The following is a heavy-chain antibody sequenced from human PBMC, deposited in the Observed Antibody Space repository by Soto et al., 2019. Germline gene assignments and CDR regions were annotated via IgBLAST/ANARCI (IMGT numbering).Heavy chain of an antibody. Sequence: EVQLLESGGGLVQPGGSLRLSCAASGFTFSSYAMSWVRQAPGKGLEWVSAISGSGGSTYYADSVKGRFTISRDNSKNTLYLQMNSLRAEDTAVYYCVTPGHSGWRGPNNYFDYWGQGTLVTVSS. CDR2: ISGSGGST. CDR3: VTPGHSGWRGPNNYFDY. V-gene: IGHV3-23*01. D-gene: IGHD5-12*01. CDR1: GFTFSSYA. J-gene: IGHJ4*02.